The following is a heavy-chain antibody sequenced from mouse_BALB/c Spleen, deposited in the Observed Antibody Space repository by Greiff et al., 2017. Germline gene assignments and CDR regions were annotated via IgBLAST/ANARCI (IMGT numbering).Heavy chain of an antibody. CDR3: ASYYGFDY. D-gene: IGHD1-1*01. CDR1: GYTFTSYW. CDR2: INPSNGRT. J-gene: IGHJ2*01. Sequence: QVQLKQSGAELVKPGASVKLSCKASGYTFTSYWMHWVKQRPGQGLEWIGEINPSNGRTNYNEKFKSKATLTVDKSSSTAYMQLSSLTSEDSAVYYCASYYGFDYWGQGTTLTVSS. V-gene: IGHV1S81*02.